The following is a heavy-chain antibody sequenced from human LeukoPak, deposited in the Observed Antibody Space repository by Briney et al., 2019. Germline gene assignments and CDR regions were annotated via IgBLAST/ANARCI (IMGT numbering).Heavy chain of an antibody. D-gene: IGHD3-10*01. CDR3: SRADYYGSGSPISLDV. V-gene: IGHV3-49*04. Sequence: GGSLRLSCAASGFTFSDYYMSWVRQAPGKGLEWVGFIRSKAYGVTTEHAASVKGRFTISRDDSKSIAYLQMNSLKTEDTAVYYCSRADYYGSGSPISLDVWGKGTTVTVSS. CDR2: IRSKAYGVTT. CDR1: GFTFSDYY. J-gene: IGHJ6*04.